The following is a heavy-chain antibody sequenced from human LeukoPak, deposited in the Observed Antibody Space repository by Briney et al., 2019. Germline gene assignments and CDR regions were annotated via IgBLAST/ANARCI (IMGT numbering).Heavy chain of an antibody. CDR2: INPSGGSS. J-gene: IGHJ4*02. CDR1: GYTFTSYY. CDR3: ARVPYSSSWPSYFDY. Sequence: ASVKVSCKASGYTFTSYYMHWVRQAPGQGLEWMGIINPSGGSSSYAQKFQGRVTMTRDTSTSTVYMELSSLRSEDTAVYYCARVPYSSSWPSYFDYWGQGTLVTVSS. D-gene: IGHD6-13*01. V-gene: IGHV1-46*01.